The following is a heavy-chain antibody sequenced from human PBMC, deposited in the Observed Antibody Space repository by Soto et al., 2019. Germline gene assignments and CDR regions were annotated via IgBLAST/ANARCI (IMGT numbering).Heavy chain of an antibody. CDR2: VYYRGRS. Sequence: PSETLSLTCTVSGGSVTNSSYYWGWIRQSPGKGLEWIGSVYYRGRSYSKSSVKSRVTISVDTSKNQFSLKLSSVTAADTAVYYCATCYTVNNWFDPWGQGTLVTVSS. J-gene: IGHJ5*02. CDR1: GGSVTNSSYY. V-gene: IGHV4-39*07. D-gene: IGHD2-2*02. CDR3: ATCYTVNNWFDP.